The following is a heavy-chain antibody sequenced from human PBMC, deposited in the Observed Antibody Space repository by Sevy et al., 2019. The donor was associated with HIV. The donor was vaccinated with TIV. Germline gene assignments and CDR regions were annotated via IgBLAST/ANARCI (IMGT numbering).Heavy chain of an antibody. D-gene: IGHD1-1*01. CDR1: GFTFNSFA. Sequence: GGSLRLSCAASGFTFNSFAISWVRQAPGKGLEWVSVVSGSGDRTYYTDYMKGRFTVARENSKNTLYLQIDNLGVEDTAVYYCAKATSGKGTEDHFDYWGQGTLVTVSS. J-gene: IGHJ4*02. V-gene: IGHV3-23*01. CDR3: AKATSGKGTEDHFDY. CDR2: VSGSGDRT.